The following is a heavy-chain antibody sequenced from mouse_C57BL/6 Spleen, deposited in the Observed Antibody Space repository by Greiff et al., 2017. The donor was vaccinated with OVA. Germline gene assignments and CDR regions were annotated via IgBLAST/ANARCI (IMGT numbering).Heavy chain of an antibody. D-gene: IGHD1-1*01. V-gene: IGHV1-19*01. Sequence: EVQLQQSGPVLVKPGASVKMSCKASGYTFTDYYMNWVKQSPGKSLEWIGVINPYNGGTSYNQKLKGKATLTVDKSSSTVFMELHSLTSEDSAVYYCARRGYYGDAGYFDVWGTGTTVTVSS. CDR2: INPYNGGT. CDR3: ARRGYYGDAGYFDV. J-gene: IGHJ1*03. CDR1: GYTFTDYY.